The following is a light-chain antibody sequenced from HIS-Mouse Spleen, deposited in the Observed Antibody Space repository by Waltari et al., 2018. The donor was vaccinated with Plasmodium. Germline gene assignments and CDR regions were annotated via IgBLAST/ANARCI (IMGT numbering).Light chain of an antibody. CDR3: QAWDSSTVV. Sequence: SYELTQPPSVSVSPGQTASITCSGDKLGDKYACWYQQKPGQSPVLVIYQDSKRPSGIPERLSGCNSGNTATLTISGTQAMDEADYYGQAWDSSTVVFGGGTKLTVL. CDR1: KLGDKY. V-gene: IGLV3-1*01. CDR2: QDS. J-gene: IGLJ2*01.